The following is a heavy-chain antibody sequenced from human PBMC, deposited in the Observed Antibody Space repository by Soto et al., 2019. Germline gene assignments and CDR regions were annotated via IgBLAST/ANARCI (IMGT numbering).Heavy chain of an antibody. D-gene: IGHD1-26*01. J-gene: IGHJ4*02. CDR3: ARDTGTYPYYFDY. V-gene: IGHV4-30-4*01. CDR2: IHHSGST. CDR1: GGSISSGENF. Sequence: LSLTCTVSGGSISSGENFWNWIRQSPGKGLEWIGYIHHSGSTYYNPSLKSRLTISVDTSKNQISLKLNSVTAADTAVYYCARDTGTYPYYFDYWGQGTLVTVSS.